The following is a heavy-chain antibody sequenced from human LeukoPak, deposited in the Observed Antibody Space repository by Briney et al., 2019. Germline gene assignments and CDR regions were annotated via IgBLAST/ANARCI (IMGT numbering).Heavy chain of an antibody. V-gene: IGHV3-30*04. CDR3: AREAHSSSFDY. J-gene: IGHJ4*02. D-gene: IGHD6-13*01. Sequence: GGSLRLSCAASGFTFSSYAMHWVRQASGKGLEWVAVISYDGSNKYYADSVKGRFTISRDNSKNTLYLQMNSLRAEDTAVYYCAREAHSSSFDYWGQGTLVTVSS. CDR1: GFTFSSYA. CDR2: ISYDGSNK.